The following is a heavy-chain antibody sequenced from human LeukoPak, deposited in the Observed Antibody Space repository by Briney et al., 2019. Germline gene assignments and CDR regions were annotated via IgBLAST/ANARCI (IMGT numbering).Heavy chain of an antibody. Sequence: PGGSLRLSCAASGFTFSNYEMNWVRQAPGKGLEWVSYISTSGNTIYYADSVKGRFTISRDNAKNSLYLQMNSLRAEDTAAYYCARDGPAYYDSSGYSDYWGQGTLVTVSS. V-gene: IGHV3-48*03. CDR1: GFTFSNYE. CDR2: ISTSGNTI. D-gene: IGHD3-22*01. CDR3: ARDGPAYYDSSGYSDY. J-gene: IGHJ4*02.